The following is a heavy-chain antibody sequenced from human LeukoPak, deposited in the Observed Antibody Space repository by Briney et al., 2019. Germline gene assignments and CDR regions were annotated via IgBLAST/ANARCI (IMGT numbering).Heavy chain of an antibody. CDR1: GFTFSDYY. CDR2: ISSSGSTR. CDR3: ARVLGQYSIDY. J-gene: IGHJ4*02. Sequence: GGSLRLSCAASGFTFSDYYMSWIRQAPGKGLEWVSYISSSGSTRIYADSVKGQFTISRDNAKKSLYLQMNSLRAEDTAVYHCARVLGQYSIDYWGQGTLVTVSS. V-gene: IGHV3-11*01. D-gene: IGHD2/OR15-2a*01.